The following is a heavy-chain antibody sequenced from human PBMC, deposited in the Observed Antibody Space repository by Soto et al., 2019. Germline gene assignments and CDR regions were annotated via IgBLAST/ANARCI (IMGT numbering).Heavy chain of an antibody. D-gene: IGHD3-16*01. V-gene: IGHV1-3*01. CDR3: ARNLAGGGSYFDY. CDR1: GYTFTSYA. J-gene: IGHJ4*02. CDR2: INAGNGNT. Sequence: QVQLVQSGAEVKKPGASVKVSCKASGYTFTSYAMHWVHQAPGQRLEWMGWINAGNGNTKYSQKFQGRVTITRDTAASTAYRELSSLRSEDTAVYYCARNLAGGGSYFDYWGQGTLVTVSS.